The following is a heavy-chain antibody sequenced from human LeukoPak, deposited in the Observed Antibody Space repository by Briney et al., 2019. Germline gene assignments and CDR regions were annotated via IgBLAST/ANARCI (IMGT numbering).Heavy chain of an antibody. CDR1: GGTFSSYA. J-gene: IGHJ6*04. CDR3: ARGSGSPYGMDV. V-gene: IGHV1-69*13. CDR2: IIPIFGTA. D-gene: IGHD3-10*01. Sequence: SVKVSCKASGGTFSSYAISWVRQAPGQGLEWMGGIIPIFGTANYAQKFHGRVTITADESTSTAYMELSSLRSEDTAVYYCARGSGSPYGMDVWGKGTTVTVSS.